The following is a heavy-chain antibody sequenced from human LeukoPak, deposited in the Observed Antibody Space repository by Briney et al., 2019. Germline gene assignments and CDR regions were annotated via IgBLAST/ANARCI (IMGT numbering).Heavy chain of an antibody. J-gene: IGHJ3*02. CDR2: IYYSGST. V-gene: IGHV4-59*01. Sequence: SETLSLTCTVSGGSISSYYWSWIRQPPGKGPEWIGYIYYSGSTNYNPSLKSRVTISVDTSKNQFSLKLSSVTAADTAVYYCATGPSPRMLFDIWGQGTMVTVSS. CDR1: GGSISSYY. D-gene: IGHD1-14*01. CDR3: ATGPSPRMLFDI.